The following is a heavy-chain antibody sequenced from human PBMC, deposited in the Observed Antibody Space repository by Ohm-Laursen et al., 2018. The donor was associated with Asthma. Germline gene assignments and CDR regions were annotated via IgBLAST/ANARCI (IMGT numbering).Heavy chain of an antibody. CDR1: GGSISSFN. D-gene: IGHD2-21*02. Sequence: TLSLTCTVSGGSISSFNWSWIRQPPGKGLEWIGYVFDSGSTHYNPSLKSRVTISVDTSKKQFSLKLSSVTAADTAVYYCAGSDSQAFDIWGQGTMVTVSS. J-gene: IGHJ3*02. CDR3: AGSDSQAFDI. V-gene: IGHV4-59*01. CDR2: VFDSGST.